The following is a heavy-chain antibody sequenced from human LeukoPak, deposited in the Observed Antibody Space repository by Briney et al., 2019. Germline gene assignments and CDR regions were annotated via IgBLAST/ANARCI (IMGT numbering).Heavy chain of an antibody. CDR3: ARDGSSSWYYY. CDR1: GFTFSGFN. D-gene: IGHD6-13*01. J-gene: IGHJ4*02. V-gene: IGHV3-21*01. CDR2: ISSSSTFT. Sequence: GGSLRLSCTASGFTFSGFNIHWVRQAPGRGLEWVSCISSSSTFTYYADSVKGRFTISRDSAKNSVYLQMNSLRAEDTAVYYCARDGSSSWYYYWGQGTLVTVSS.